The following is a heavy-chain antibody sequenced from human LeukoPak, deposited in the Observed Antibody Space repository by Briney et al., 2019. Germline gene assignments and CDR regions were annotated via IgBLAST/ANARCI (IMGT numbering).Heavy chain of an antibody. J-gene: IGHJ3*02. V-gene: IGHV4-4*02. CDR1: GFTVSSNY. CDR3: ARDKSIAVAGTDAFDI. Sequence: GSLRLSCAASGFTVSSNYMSWVRQAPGKGLEWIGEINHSGSTNYNPSLKSRVTISVDKSKNQFSLKLSSVTAADTAVYYCARDKSIAVAGTDAFDIWGQGTMVTVSS. CDR2: INHSGST. D-gene: IGHD6-19*01.